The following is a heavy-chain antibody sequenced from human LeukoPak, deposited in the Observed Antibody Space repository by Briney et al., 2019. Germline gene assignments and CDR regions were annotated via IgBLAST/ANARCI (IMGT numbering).Heavy chain of an antibody. D-gene: IGHD4-17*01. CDR1: GYTFTSYY. CDR3: ARGGGGYGDYTP. J-gene: IGHJ5*02. Sequence: ASVKVSCKASGYTFTSYYMHWVRQAPGQGLEWMGIINPSGGSTSYAQKFQGRVTMTRDTSTSTVYMEPSRLRTGDTAVYYCARGGGGYGDYTPWGQGTLVTVSS. CDR2: INPSGGST. V-gene: IGHV1-46*01.